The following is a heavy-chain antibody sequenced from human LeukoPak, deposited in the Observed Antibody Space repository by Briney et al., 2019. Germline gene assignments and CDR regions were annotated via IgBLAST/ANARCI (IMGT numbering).Heavy chain of an antibody. J-gene: IGHJ4*02. CDR1: GFTFSSYS. D-gene: IGHD2-8*01. CDR3: ARGWSQYAMYFDY. CDR2: ISSSSSTI. V-gene: IGHV3-48*01. Sequence: GGSLRLSCAASGFTFSSYSMNWVRQAPGKGLEWVSYISSSSSTIYYADSVKGRFTNSRDNAKNSLYLQMNSLRAEDTAVYYCARGWSQYAMYFDYWGQGTLVTVSS.